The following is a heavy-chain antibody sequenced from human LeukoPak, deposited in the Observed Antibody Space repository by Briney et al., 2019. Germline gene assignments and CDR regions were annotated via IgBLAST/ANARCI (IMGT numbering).Heavy chain of an antibody. V-gene: IGHV1-8*01. Sequence: ASVKVSYEASGYTFTSYDINWVRQATGQGLEWMGWMNPNSGNTGYAQKFQGRVTMTRNTSISTAYMELSSLRSEDTAVYYCARGRRYDPFRWFGESYYYYYYMDVWGKGTTVTISS. CDR3: ARGRRYDPFRWFGESYYYYYYMDV. CDR2: MNPNSGNT. J-gene: IGHJ6*03. D-gene: IGHD3-10*01. CDR1: GYTFTSYD.